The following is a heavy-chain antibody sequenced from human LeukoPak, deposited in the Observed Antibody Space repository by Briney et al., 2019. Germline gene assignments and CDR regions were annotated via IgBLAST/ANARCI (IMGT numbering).Heavy chain of an antibody. CDR1: GFSIRTNY. Sequence: PEGSLRLSCVASGFSIRTNYMNWVRQAPGKRPEWVAIIYDSDSTYYTDSVKGRFTISRDSSKNTVYLQMSSLRIEDTALYYCARSRAFDLWGQGTLVTVSS. CDR3: ARSRAFDL. J-gene: IGHJ4*02. V-gene: IGHV3-53*01. CDR2: IYDSDST.